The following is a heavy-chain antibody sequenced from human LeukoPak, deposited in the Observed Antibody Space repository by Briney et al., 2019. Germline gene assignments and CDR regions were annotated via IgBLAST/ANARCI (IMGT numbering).Heavy chain of an antibody. Sequence: ASAKVSFKASRYIFTSYYIHWVRQAPGQGLEWMGWINPNNGGTKYAQKFQGRVTMTTDTSITTAYMELSRLRSDDTAMYYCVRDRGSSWFADYWGQGTLLTVSS. CDR1: RYIFTSYY. J-gene: IGHJ4*02. V-gene: IGHV1-2*02. CDR2: INPNNGGT. D-gene: IGHD6-13*01. CDR3: VRDRGSSWFADY.